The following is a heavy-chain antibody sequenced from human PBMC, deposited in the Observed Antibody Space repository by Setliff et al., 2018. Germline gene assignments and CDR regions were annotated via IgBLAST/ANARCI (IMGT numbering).Heavy chain of an antibody. D-gene: IGHD5-12*01. Sequence: SETLSLTCIVSADSMNNNFWTWIRRPPGKGLEWIGYIYPDGTTNYNPSLKSRVTISLDTSKNQFSLKLSSVTAADTALYYCARHVKVATEYFDCWGQGTLVTVSS. CDR1: ADSMNNNF. J-gene: IGHJ4*02. CDR3: ARHVKVATEYFDC. V-gene: IGHV4-59*08. CDR2: IYPDGTT.